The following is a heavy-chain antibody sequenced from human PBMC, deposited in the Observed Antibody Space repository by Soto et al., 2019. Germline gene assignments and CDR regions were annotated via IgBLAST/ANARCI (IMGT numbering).Heavy chain of an antibody. CDR3: ARGVGRSSWTSFDS. V-gene: IGHV4-4*07. CDR1: GGSISSDY. CDR2: IYTSENT. D-gene: IGHD6-13*01. J-gene: IGHJ4*02. Sequence: SETLSLTCPVSGGSISSDYGSWIRRPAGKGLEWIGRIYTSENTHYNPSLRSRVSMSLDTSKNQLSLNLSSVTAADTAVYYCARGVGRSSWTSFDSWGQGTLVTSPQ.